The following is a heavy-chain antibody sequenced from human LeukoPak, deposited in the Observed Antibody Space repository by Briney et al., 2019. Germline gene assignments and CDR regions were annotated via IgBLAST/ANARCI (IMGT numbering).Heavy chain of an antibody. CDR2: ISWNSGSI. J-gene: IGHJ5*02. CDR3: AKGVTGTTFSWFDP. D-gene: IGHD1-7*01. V-gene: IGHV3-9*03. Sequence: GRSLRLSCAASGFTFDDYAMHWVRQAPGKGLEWVSGISWNSGSIGYADSVKGRFTISRDNAKNSLYLQMNSLRAEDMALYYCAKGVTGTTFSWFDPWGQGTLVTVSS. CDR1: GFTFDDYA.